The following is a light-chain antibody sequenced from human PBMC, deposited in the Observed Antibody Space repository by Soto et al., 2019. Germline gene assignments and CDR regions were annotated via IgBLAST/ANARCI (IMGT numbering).Light chain of an antibody. Sequence: EIVMTQSPATLSVSPGERATLSCRASQSISNLLAWYQQKPGQAPRLLMYGASTRATGFPDRFSGSGSGTEFTLTISSLHSEDFEVYYCQQYYDWPITFGQGTKVDIK. CDR2: GAS. CDR1: QSISNL. CDR3: QQYYDWPIT. J-gene: IGKJ1*01. V-gene: IGKV3-15*01.